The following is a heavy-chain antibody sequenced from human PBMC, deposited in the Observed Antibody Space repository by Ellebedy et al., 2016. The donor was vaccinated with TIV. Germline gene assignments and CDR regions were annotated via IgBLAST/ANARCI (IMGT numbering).Heavy chain of an antibody. CDR2: IYRGRT. V-gene: IGHV4-38-2*02. CDR1: GYSISNVYY. CDR3: ARRRLLKFDY. D-gene: IGHD1-26*01. J-gene: IGHJ4*02. Sequence: SETLSLTXTVSGYSISNVYYWGWIRQPPGKGLEWIGSIYRGRTYYNPSLKSRFTISLDTSENQFSLKLSSVTAADTAVYYCARRRLLKFDYWGQGTLVTVSS.